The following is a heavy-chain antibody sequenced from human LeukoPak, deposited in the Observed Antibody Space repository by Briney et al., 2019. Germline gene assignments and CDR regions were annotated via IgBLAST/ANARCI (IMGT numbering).Heavy chain of an antibody. J-gene: IGHJ5*02. Sequence: PGGSLRLSCAASGFTFSSYSMNWVRQAPGKGLEWVSSISSSSSYIYYADSVKGRFTISRDNAKNSLYLQMNSLRAEDTAVYYCARDLSYYYDSSGYYPWGQGTLVTVSS. CDR1: GFTFSSYS. CDR3: ARDLSYYYDSSGYYP. D-gene: IGHD3-22*01. CDR2: ISSSSSYI. V-gene: IGHV3-21*01.